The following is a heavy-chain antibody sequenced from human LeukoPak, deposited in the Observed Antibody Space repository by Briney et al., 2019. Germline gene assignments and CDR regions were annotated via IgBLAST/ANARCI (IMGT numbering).Heavy chain of an antibody. Sequence: GGSLRLSCAASGFTFSSYGMHWVRQAPGKGLEWVAFTRYDGSNKYYADSVKGRFTISRDNSKNTLYLQMNSLRAEDTAVYYCARARWEKYDIDYYYYYMDVWGKGTTVTVSS. D-gene: IGHD3-9*01. CDR2: TRYDGSNK. CDR1: GFTFSSYG. J-gene: IGHJ6*03. V-gene: IGHV3-30*02. CDR3: ARARWEKYDIDYYYYYMDV.